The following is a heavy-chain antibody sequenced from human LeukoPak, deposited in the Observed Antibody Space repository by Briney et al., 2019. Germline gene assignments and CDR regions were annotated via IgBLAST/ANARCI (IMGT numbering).Heavy chain of an antibody. Sequence: GGSLRLSCAASGFTSSGSTMHWARQASGKGLEWVGRITNKANNYATAYAASVKGRFTISRDNAKNTLYLQMNSLRAEDTAVYYCARAPSGSYPGGWGQGTLVTVSS. J-gene: IGHJ4*02. CDR2: ITNKANNYAT. D-gene: IGHD1-26*01. V-gene: IGHV3-73*01. CDR3: ARAPSGSYPGG. CDR1: GFTSSGST.